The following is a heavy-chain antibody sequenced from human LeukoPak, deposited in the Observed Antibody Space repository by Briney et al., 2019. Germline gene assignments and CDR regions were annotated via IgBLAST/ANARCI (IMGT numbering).Heavy chain of an antibody. CDR3: ARVHNSSWYIVDY. CDR1: GGSFSGYY. CDR2: INHSGST. D-gene: IGHD6-13*01. V-gene: IGHV4-34*01. Sequence: SETLSLTCAVYGGSFSGYYWSWIRQPPGKGLEWLGEINHSGSTNYNPSLKSRVTISVDTSKNQFSLKLSSVTAADTAVYYCARVHNSSWYIVDYWGQGTPVTVSS. J-gene: IGHJ4*02.